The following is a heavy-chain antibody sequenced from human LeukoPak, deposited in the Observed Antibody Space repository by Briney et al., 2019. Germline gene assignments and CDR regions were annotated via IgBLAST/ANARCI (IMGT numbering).Heavy chain of an antibody. Sequence: PGGSLRLSCAASGFTFSSYAMHWVRQAPGKRLEYLSSITSDGGTTYYADSVKGRFTISRDNSKNTLYLQMSSLRPEDTALYYCGASAGAGRSAIDYWGQGTLLTVAS. V-gene: IGHV3-64*02. CDR1: GFTFSSYA. D-gene: IGHD6-13*01. CDR2: ITSDGGTT. CDR3: GASAGAGRSAIDY. J-gene: IGHJ4*02.